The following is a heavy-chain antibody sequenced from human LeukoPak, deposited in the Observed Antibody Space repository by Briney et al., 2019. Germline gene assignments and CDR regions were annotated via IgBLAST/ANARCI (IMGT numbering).Heavy chain of an antibody. Sequence: SETLSLTCTASGGSISSYYWSWIRQPPGKGLEWIGYIYHSGSTNYNPSLKSRVTISVDTSKNQFSLKLSSVTTADTAVYYCARQYCSSTSCYFDYWGQGTLVTVSS. J-gene: IGHJ4*02. CDR2: IYHSGST. D-gene: IGHD2-2*01. V-gene: IGHV4-59*08. CDR1: GGSISSYY. CDR3: ARQYCSSTSCYFDY.